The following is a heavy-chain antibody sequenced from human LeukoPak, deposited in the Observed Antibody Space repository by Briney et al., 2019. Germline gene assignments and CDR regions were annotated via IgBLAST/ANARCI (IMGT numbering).Heavy chain of an antibody. J-gene: IGHJ5*02. V-gene: IGHV4-34*01. CDR3: ASSSVDTTMVKVFWFDP. Sequence: PSETLSLTCAVYGGSFSGYYWSWIRQPPGKGLEWIGEINYSGSTNYNPSLKSRVTISVDMSKNQFTLKLSSVTAADTAVYYCASSSVDTTMVKVFWFDPWGQGTLVTVSS. CDR1: GGSFSGYY. CDR2: INYSGST. D-gene: IGHD5-18*01.